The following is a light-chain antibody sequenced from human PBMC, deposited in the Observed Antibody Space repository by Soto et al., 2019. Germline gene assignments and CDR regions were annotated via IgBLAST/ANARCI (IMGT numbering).Light chain of an antibody. CDR2: EVN. J-gene: IGLJ1*01. CDR3: SSYAGTNNRYV. V-gene: IGLV2-8*01. Sequence: QSALTQPPSASGSPGQSVTISCTGTGSDIGGYNFVSWYQQHPGKVPKLIIYEVNKRPPGVPDRFSGSKSGNTASLTVSGLQADDEADYYCSSYAGTNNRYVFGTGTKVTVL. CDR1: GSDIGGYNF.